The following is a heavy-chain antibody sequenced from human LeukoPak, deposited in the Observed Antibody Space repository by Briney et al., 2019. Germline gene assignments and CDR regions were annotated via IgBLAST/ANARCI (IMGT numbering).Heavy chain of an antibody. CDR1: GFTFTISA. CDR3: AASGVTMIPPDY. J-gene: IGHJ4*02. D-gene: IGHD3-22*01. V-gene: IGHV1-58*02. Sequence: ASVKVSFKASGFTFTISAMQWVRQARGQRLEWIGWIVVGSGNTNYAQKFQERVTVTRDMSTSTAYMELSSLRSEDTAVYYCAASGVTMIPPDYWGQGTLVTVSS. CDR2: IVVGSGNT.